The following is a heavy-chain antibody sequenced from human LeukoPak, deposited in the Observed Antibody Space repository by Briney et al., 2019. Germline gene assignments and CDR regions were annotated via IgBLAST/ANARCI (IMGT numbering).Heavy chain of an antibody. CDR1: GGSISSYY. CDR2: IYYSGST. D-gene: IGHD3-22*01. V-gene: IGHV4-59*01. CDR3: ARARYDSSGYYDY. Sequence: SETLSLTCTVSGGSISSYYWSWLRQPPGKGLEWIGYIYYSGSTNYNPSLKSRVTISVDTSENQFSLKLSSVTAADTAVYYCARARYDSSGYYDYWGQGTLVTVSS. J-gene: IGHJ4*02.